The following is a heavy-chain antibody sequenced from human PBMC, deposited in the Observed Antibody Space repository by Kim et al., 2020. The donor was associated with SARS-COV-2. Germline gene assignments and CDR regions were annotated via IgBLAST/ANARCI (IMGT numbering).Heavy chain of an antibody. CDR2: IWYDGSNK. V-gene: IGHV3-33*01. CDR1: GFTFSSYG. CDR3: ARETQEDLSYYYYGMDV. Sequence: GGSLRLSCAASGFTFSSYGMHWVRQAPGKGLEWVAVIWYDGSNKYYADSVKGRFTISRDNSKNTLYLQMNSLRAEDTAVYYCARETQEDLSYYYYGMDVWGQGTTVTVSS. J-gene: IGHJ6*02.